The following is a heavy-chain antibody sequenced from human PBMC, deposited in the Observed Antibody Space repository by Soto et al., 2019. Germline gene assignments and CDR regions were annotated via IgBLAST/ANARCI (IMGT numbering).Heavy chain of an antibody. V-gene: IGHV3-74*01. CDR1: GFSFSNSW. D-gene: IGHD3-9*01. CDR2: LNGDGSVT. Sequence: GGSLRLSCAASGFSFSNSWMHWVRQAPGRGLVWVSRLNGDGSVTNYADSVRGRFTISRDNAQSTLFLQMNSLRAEDTAVYYCARGEQVLRYFDWLLPHDYWGQGTLVTVSS. CDR3: ARGEQVLRYFDWLLPHDY. J-gene: IGHJ4*02.